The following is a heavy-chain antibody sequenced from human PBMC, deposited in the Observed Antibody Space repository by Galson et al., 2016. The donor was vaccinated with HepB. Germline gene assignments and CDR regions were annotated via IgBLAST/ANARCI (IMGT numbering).Heavy chain of an antibody. CDR3: TLLQEHL. V-gene: IGHV3-23*01. Sequence: SLRLSCAASGFSFGSFAMSWVRQAPGQGLEWVSSIIGSGASAYYADSVRGRFTISRDNSKNTLFLQMSSLHQGPIGLPPGTLLQEHLWG. CDR1: GFSFGSFA. J-gene: IGHJ6*01. CDR2: IIGSGASA.